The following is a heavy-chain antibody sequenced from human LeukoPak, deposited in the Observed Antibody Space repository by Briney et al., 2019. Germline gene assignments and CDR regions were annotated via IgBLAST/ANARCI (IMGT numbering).Heavy chain of an antibody. CDR3: AREPRGSPAYYFDY. J-gene: IGHJ4*02. CDR1: GFTFSSYA. Sequence: GRSLRLSCAASGFTFSSYAMHWVRQAPGKGLEWVAVISYDGSNKYYADSVKGRFTISRDNSKNTLYLQMNSLRAEDTAVYYCAREPRGSPAYYFDYWGQGTLVTVSS. CDR2: ISYDGSNK. V-gene: IGHV3-30-3*01.